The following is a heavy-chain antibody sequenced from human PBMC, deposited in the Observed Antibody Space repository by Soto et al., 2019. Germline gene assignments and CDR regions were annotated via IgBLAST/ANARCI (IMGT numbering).Heavy chain of an antibody. J-gene: IGHJ5*02. CDR3: ARHDRAPKAIAGPRFDP. V-gene: IGHV4-39*01. CDR2: IYYSGST. CDR1: GGSISSSSYY. Sequence: SETLSLTCTVSGGSISSSSYYWGWIRQPPGKGLEWIGSIYYSGSTYYNPSLKSRVTISVDTSKNQFSLKLSSVTAADTAVYYCARHDRAPKAIAGPRFDPWGQGTLVTVSS. D-gene: IGHD1-20*01.